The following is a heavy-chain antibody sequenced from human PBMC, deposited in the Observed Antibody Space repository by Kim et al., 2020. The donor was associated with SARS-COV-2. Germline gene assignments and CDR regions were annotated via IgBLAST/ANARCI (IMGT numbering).Heavy chain of an antibody. J-gene: IGHJ4*02. CDR1: GASIKNSDSY. CDR3: ERQAPRFLWFGSLGDFDD. D-gene: IGHD3-10*01. V-gene: IGHV4-39*01. Sequence: SETLSLTCSVSGASIKNSDSYWGWIRQSPGKGLEWVGSFPYSGTTYYNPSLKSRVTISVDTSNNHLSLTMRSATAADKAHYYCERQAPRFLWFGSLGDFDDWGQATLVAVSS. CDR2: FPYSGTT.